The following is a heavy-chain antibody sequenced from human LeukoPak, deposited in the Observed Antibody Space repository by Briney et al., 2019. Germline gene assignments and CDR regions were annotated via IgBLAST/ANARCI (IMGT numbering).Heavy chain of an antibody. CDR2: ITYNSGTI. J-gene: IGHJ4*02. D-gene: IGHD5-24*01. V-gene: IGHV3-48*01. Sequence: PGGSLRLSCAASGFTFSSYSMNWVRQAPGKGLEWVSYITYNSGTIYYTDSVKGRFTISRDNAKNSLYLQINSLIAEDTAVYYCAKSGYNRFDYWGQGTRVTVSS. CDR3: AKSGYNRFDY. CDR1: GFTFSSYS.